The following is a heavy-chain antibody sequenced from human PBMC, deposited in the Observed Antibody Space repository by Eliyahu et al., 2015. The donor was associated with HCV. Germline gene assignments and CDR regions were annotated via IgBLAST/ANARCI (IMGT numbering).Heavy chain of an antibody. Sequence: IYYXGSTYSNPSLKSRLNIAVDMSKNQFSLKLSSVTAADTAVYYWARVGYNVLTGFAAXDVWGQGNTVTVSS. J-gene: IGHJ6*02. CDR3: ARVGYNVLTGFAAXDV. V-gene: IGHV4-31*02. D-gene: IGHD3-9*01. CDR2: IYYXGST.